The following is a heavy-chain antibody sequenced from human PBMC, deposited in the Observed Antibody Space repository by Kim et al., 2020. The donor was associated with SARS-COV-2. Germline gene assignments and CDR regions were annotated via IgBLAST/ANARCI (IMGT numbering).Heavy chain of an antibody. V-gene: IGHV3-23*01. CDR1: GFRFSSYA. CDR2: ISGTGGST. CDR3: AKRGNDILTDYYMGFDY. D-gene: IGHD3-9*01. Sequence: GVSLRLSCAASGFRFSSYAMSWVRQAPGKGLEYVSTISGTGGSTYYADSVKGRFTISRDNSNNTLYLQMNSLRAEDTAVYYCAKRGNDILTDYYMGFDYWGQGTLVTVSS. J-gene: IGHJ4*02.